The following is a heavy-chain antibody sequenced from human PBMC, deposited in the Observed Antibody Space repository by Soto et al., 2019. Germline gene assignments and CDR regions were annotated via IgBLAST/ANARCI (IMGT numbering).Heavy chain of an antibody. CDR3: ARDFRLGYGYLSGYYYGMDV. J-gene: IGHJ6*02. CDR2: IIPIFGTA. D-gene: IGHD5-18*01. V-gene: IGHV1-69*13. CDR1: GGTFSSYA. Sequence: GASVKVSCKASGGTFSSYAISWVRQAPGQGLEWMGGIIPIFGTANYAQKFQGRVTITADESTSTAYMELSSLRSEDTAVYYCARDFRLGYGYLSGYYYGMDVWGQGTTVTVSS.